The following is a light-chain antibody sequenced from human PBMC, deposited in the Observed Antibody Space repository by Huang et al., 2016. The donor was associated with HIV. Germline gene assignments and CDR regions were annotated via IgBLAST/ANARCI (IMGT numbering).Light chain of an antibody. J-gene: IGKJ2*01. CDR1: ESVSSSY. Sequence: EFALTQSPGTLSLSPGVGATLSCRASESVSSSYVAWYQQKPGQAPRLLIYGASSRAAGIPDRFTGSGSGTDFALTISRLEPEDFAVYYCQLYGSYTFGQGTKVEMK. CDR2: GAS. V-gene: IGKV3-20*01. CDR3: QLYGSYT.